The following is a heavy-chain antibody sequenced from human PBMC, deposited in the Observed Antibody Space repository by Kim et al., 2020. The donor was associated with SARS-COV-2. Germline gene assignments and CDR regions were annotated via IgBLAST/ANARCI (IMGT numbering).Heavy chain of an antibody. Sequence: SETLSLTCTVSGGSISSGGYYWSWIRQHPGKGLEWIGYIYYSGSTYDNPSLKSRVTISVDTSKNQFSLKLSSVTAADTAVYYCARVRVDTAMVGNYGMDVWGQGTTVTVSS. D-gene: IGHD5-18*01. CDR2: IYYSGST. CDR1: GGSISSGGYY. J-gene: IGHJ6*02. V-gene: IGHV4-31*03. CDR3: ARVRVDTAMVGNYGMDV.